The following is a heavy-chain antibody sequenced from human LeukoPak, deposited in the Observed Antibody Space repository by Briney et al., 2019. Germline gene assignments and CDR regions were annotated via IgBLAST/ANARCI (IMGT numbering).Heavy chain of an antibody. CDR3: ARREVYFDY. J-gene: IGHJ4*02. CDR1: GFTFSSYG. D-gene: IGHD1-14*01. CDR2: IPYDGNNK. V-gene: IGHV3-30*02. Sequence: GGSLRLSXAASGFTFSSYGMHWVRQAPGKGLEWVAFIPYDGNNKYYADSVKGRFTISRDNSKNTLYLQMNSLRAEDTAVYYCARREVYFDYWGQGTLVTVSS.